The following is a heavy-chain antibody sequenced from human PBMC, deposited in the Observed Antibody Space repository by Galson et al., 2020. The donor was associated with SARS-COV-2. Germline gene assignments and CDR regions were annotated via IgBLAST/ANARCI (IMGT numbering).Heavy chain of an antibody. CDR1: GGSVSSGSYY. D-gene: IGHD3-16*01. CDR3: ARLLGEKRWLPYWYFDY. CDR2: IYYSGST. V-gene: IGHV4-61*01. Sequence: SETLSLTCTVSGGSVSSGSYYWSWIRQPPGKGLEWIGYIYYSGSTNYNPSLKSRVTISVDTSKNQFSLKLSSVTAADTAVYYCARLLGEKRWLPYWYFDYWGQGTLVTVSS. J-gene: IGHJ4*02.